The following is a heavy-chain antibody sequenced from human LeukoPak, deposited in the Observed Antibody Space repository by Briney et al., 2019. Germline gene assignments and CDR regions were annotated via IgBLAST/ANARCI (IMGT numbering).Heavy chain of an antibody. D-gene: IGHD1-14*01. CDR3: ARGVRNPVPRWFDP. Sequence: ASVKVSCKASGYTFTSYGISWVRQAPGQGLERMGWISAYNGNTNYAQKLQGRVTMTTDTSTSTAHMELRSLRSDDAAVYYCARGVRNPVPRWFDPWGQGTLVTVSS. CDR1: GYTFTSYG. V-gene: IGHV1-18*01. CDR2: ISAYNGNT. J-gene: IGHJ5*02.